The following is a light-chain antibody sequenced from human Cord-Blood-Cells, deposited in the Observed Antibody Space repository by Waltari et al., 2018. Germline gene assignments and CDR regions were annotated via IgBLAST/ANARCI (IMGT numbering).Light chain of an antibody. CDR3: QQSYSTPVT. V-gene: IGKV1-39*01. J-gene: IGKJ5*01. Sequence: DIQMTQSPSSLSASVGDRVTITCRASQSNSSYLNWYQQKPGKAPKLLIYAASSLQSGVPSRFSGSGSVTDFTLTISSLQPEDFATYYCQQSYSTPVTFGQGTRQEIK. CDR2: AAS. CDR1: QSNSSY.